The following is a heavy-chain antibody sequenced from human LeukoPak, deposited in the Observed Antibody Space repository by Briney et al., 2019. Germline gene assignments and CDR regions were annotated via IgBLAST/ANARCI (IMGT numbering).Heavy chain of an antibody. D-gene: IGHD6-6*01. J-gene: IGHJ4*02. Sequence: PGGSQRLSCTASGFTFRNYWMRWVRQAPGKGLECVAYIKEDGSDKNYVDSVKGRFTISRDKAKSSLYLQMNSLRVEDTAVYYCVRGTRSNSFWGQGTQVTVSS. CDR1: GFTFRNYW. CDR3: VRGTRSNSF. CDR2: IKEDGSDK. V-gene: IGHV3-7*01.